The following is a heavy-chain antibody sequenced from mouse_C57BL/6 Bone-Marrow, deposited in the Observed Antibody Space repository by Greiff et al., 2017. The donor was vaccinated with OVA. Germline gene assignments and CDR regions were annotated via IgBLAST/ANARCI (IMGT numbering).Heavy chain of an antibody. D-gene: IGHD1-1*01. CDR1: GYSFTGYF. CDR3: ARCYYYGSIRGYFDV. Sequence: VQLQQSGPELVKPGDSVKISCKASGYSFTGYFMNWVMQSHGKSLEWIGRINPYNGDTFYNQKFKGKATLTVDKSSSTAHMEFRSLTSEDSAVYYCARCYYYGSIRGYFDVWGTGTTVTVSS. CDR2: INPYNGDT. V-gene: IGHV1-20*01. J-gene: IGHJ1*03.